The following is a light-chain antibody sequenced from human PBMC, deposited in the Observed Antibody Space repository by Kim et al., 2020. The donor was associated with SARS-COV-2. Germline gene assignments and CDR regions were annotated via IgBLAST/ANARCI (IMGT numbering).Light chain of an antibody. CDR3: QQYSAYPWT. CDR1: QSISIY. Sequence: DIQMTQSPSALATSVGDRVTLTCRASQSISIYLAWYQQTPKKAPKLLIYKASTLDSGVPSRFSGSGSGTEFTLTINSLQPEDFATYYCQQYSAYPWTFGQGTKVDIK. J-gene: IGKJ1*01. V-gene: IGKV1-5*03. CDR2: KAS.